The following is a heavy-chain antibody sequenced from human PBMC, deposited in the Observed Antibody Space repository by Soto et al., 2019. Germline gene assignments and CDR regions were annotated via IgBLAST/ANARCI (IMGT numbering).Heavy chain of an antibody. CDR1: GGSISSGGYS. D-gene: IGHD2-15*01. J-gene: IGHJ6*02. V-gene: IGHV4-30-2*01. CDR3: AREDIATYCMDV. Sequence: QLQLQESGSGLVKPSQTLSLTCAVSGGSISSGGYSWSWIRQPPGKGLEWIGYIYHSGSTYYNPSLKSRVTLSVDRSKNQVSLKLSSVTAADTAGYYCAREDIATYCMDVWGQGNPVTVSS. CDR2: IYHSGST.